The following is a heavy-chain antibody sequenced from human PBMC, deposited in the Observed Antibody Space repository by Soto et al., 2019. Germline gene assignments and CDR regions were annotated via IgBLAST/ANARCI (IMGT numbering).Heavy chain of an antibody. Sequence: ASVKVSCKASGYTFTSYGISWVRQAPGQGLEWMGGIIPIFGTANYAQKFEGRVTITTDESTSTAYMELSSLKSEDTAMYYCARVDSGSYWDYGMDVWGQGTTVTVSS. CDR3: ARVDSGSYWDYGMDV. V-gene: IGHV1-69*05. CDR2: IIPIFGTA. CDR1: GYTFTSYG. J-gene: IGHJ6*02. D-gene: IGHD1-26*01.